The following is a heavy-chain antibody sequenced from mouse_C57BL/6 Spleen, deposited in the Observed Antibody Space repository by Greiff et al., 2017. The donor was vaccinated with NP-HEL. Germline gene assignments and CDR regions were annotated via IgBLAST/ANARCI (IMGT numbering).Heavy chain of an antibody. CDR3: ARHGPTIVTTMDY. Sequence: EVQRVESGGDLVKPGGSLKLSCAASGFTFSSYGMSWVRQTPDKRLEWVATISSGGSYTYYPDSVKGRFTISRDNAKNTLYLQMSSLKSEDTAMYYCARHGPTIVTTMDYWGQGTSVTVSS. CDR1: GFTFSSYG. J-gene: IGHJ4*01. V-gene: IGHV5-6*01. D-gene: IGHD2-5*01. CDR2: ISSGGSYT.